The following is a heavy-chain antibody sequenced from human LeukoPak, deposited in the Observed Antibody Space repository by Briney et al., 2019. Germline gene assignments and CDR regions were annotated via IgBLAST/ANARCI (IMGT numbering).Heavy chain of an antibody. CDR3: ARGHYDSSFVAFDI. CDR1: GFTFCSYS. D-gene: IGHD3-22*01. J-gene: IGHJ3*02. CDR2: ISSRSSYI. Sequence: GGPLRLSCVASGFTFCSYSMNWVRQAPGKGLEWVSSISSRSSYIYYADSVKGRFTISRDNDKNSLYLQMNSLRAEDTAVYYCARGHYDSSFVAFDIWGQGTMVTVSS. V-gene: IGHV3-21*01.